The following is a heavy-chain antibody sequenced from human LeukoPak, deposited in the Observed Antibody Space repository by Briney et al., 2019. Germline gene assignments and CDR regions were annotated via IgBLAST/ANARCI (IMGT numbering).Heavy chain of an antibody. CDR3: ARKVGATDPFFYYYYYYMDV. D-gene: IGHD1-26*01. J-gene: IGHJ6*03. Sequence: GGSLRLSCAASGFTFSSYSMNWVRQAPGKGLEWVSYISSSSSTIYYADSVKGRFTISRDNAKNSLYLQMNSLRAEDTAVYYCARKVGATDPFFYYYYYYMDVWGKGTTVTVSS. CDR2: ISSSSSTI. V-gene: IGHV3-48*01. CDR1: GFTFSSYS.